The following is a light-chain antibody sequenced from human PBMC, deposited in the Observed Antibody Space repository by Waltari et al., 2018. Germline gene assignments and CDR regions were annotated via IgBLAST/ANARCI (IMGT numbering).Light chain of an antibody. CDR1: QTVRSSY. J-gene: IGKJ4*01. Sequence: EIVLTRSPGTLALSPGERATLSCRASQTVRSSYLAWYQRKPGQAPTLLIYGASSRATGIPDRFSGSGSGTDFTLTISRLEPEDFAVYYCQQYGGSPLTFGGGTKVEIK. V-gene: IGKV3-20*01. CDR3: QQYGGSPLT. CDR2: GAS.